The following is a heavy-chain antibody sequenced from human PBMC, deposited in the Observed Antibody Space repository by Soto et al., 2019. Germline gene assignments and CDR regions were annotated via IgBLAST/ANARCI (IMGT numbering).Heavy chain of an antibody. CDR3: ARDLWELLDY. CDR1: GYTLTSYG. Sequence: ASVKVSCKDSGYTLTSYGISWLRQSPGQGLEWMGWISAYNGNTNYAQKLQGRVTMTTDTSTSTAYMELRSPRSDVTAVYYCARDLWELLDYWGQGTLVTVSS. D-gene: IGHD1-26*01. V-gene: IGHV1-18*01. J-gene: IGHJ4*02. CDR2: ISAYNGNT.